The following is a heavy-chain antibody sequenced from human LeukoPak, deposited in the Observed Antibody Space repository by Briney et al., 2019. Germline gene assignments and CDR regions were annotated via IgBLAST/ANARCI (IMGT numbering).Heavy chain of an antibody. CDR1: GFTFSSYS. CDR3: ARDPAAGEWELAYFDY. J-gene: IGHJ4*02. V-gene: IGHV3-21*01. CDR2: ISSSSSYI. Sequence: PGGSLRLSCAASGFTFSSYSMNWVRQAPGKGLEWVSSISSSSSYIYYADSVKGRFTISRDNAKNSLYLQMNSLRAEDTAVYYCARDPAAGEWELAYFDYWGQGTLVTVSS. D-gene: IGHD1-26*01.